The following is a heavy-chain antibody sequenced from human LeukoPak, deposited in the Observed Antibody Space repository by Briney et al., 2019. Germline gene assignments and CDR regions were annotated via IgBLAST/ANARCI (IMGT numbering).Heavy chain of an antibody. Sequence: GGSLRLSCAASGFTFSSYGMHWVRQAPGKGLEWVAFIRFVGSNKYYADSVKGPFTISRNNSKNTLYLQMNSLRAEDTAVYYCAKDGYSSSWFLFDYWGQGTLVTVSS. CDR2: IRFVGSNK. V-gene: IGHV3-30*02. D-gene: IGHD6-13*01. CDR1: GFTFSSYG. J-gene: IGHJ4*02. CDR3: AKDGYSSSWFLFDY.